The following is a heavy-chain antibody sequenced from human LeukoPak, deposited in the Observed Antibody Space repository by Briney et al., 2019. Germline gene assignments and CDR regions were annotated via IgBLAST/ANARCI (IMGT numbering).Heavy chain of an antibody. Sequence: ASVKVSCKVSGDTLSELPMHWVRQAPGKGLEWMGGFDPEKSETIYPQKLRGRVSVTEETSTGTASMELSSLTSEDTAVYFCATGNSLGYCKGGRCFNYWGQGTQVIVSS. V-gene: IGHV1-24*01. CDR3: ATGNSLGYCKGGRCFNY. J-gene: IGHJ4*02. D-gene: IGHD2-15*01. CDR2: FDPEKSET. CDR1: GDTLSELP.